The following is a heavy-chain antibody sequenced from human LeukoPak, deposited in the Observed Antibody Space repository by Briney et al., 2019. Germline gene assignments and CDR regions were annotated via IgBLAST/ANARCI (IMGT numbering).Heavy chain of an antibody. D-gene: IGHD1-26*01. Sequence: GASVKVSCKASGGTFSSYAISWVRQAPGQGLEWMGRIIPILGIANYAQKFQGRVTITADKSTSTAYMELSSLRSEDTAVYYCARDASGMWELQNGMDVWGQGTTVTVSS. J-gene: IGHJ6*02. V-gene: IGHV1-69*04. CDR3: ARDASGMWELQNGMDV. CDR2: IIPILGIA. CDR1: GGTFSSYA.